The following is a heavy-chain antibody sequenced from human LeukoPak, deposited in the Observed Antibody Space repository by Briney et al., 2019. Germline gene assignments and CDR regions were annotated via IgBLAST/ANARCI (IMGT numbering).Heavy chain of an antibody. V-gene: IGHV5-51*01. CDR2: IYPGDSDT. D-gene: IGHD3-10*01. Sequence: GESLKISCKGSGYSFTNYWIAWVRQMPGKGLEWMGIIYPGDSDTRYSPSFQGQVTISVDKSISTAYLQWSSLKASDTAMYYCARRGYYGSFAFDIWGQGTMVTVSS. CDR3: ARRGYYGSFAFDI. J-gene: IGHJ3*02. CDR1: GYSFTNYW.